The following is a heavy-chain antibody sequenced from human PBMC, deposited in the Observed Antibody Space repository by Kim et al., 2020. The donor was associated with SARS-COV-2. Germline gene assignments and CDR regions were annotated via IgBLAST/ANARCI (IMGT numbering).Heavy chain of an antibody. Sequence: AEVVRGRLHITRDNDKNTLYLRMNSLRAEDTAVYYCARGPNYSPFDYWGQGTLVTVSS. D-gene: IGHD4-4*01. CDR3: ARGPNYSPFDY. V-gene: IGHV3-48*03. J-gene: IGHJ4*02.